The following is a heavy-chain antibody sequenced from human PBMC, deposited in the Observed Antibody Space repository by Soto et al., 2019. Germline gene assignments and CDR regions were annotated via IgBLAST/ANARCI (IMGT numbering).Heavy chain of an antibody. CDR3: ARDLSSYSSGWYDL. V-gene: IGHV1-46*01. CDR2: INPGGGRT. J-gene: IGHJ2*01. D-gene: IGHD6-19*01. Sequence: ASVKVSCKASRYTFTNYYIHWVRQAPGQGLEWMGIINPGGGRTNYAQKFQGRVAMTRDTSTSTVYLELGSLRSEDTAVYYCARDLSSYSSGWYDLWGRGTLVTVSS. CDR1: RYTFTNYY.